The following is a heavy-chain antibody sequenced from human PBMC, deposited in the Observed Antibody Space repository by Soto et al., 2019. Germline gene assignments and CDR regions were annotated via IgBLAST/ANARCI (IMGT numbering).Heavy chain of an antibody. CDR3: ARDKHEFLAWLSYYMDV. Sequence: GASVKVSCEASGDTFTSYGISWVRQSPGQGLEWMGWISAYNGNTNYAQKLQGRVTMTTDTSTSTAYMELRSLRSDDTAVYYCARDKHEFLAWLSYYMDVWGKGTTVTVSS. CDR1: GDTFTSYG. CDR2: ISAYNGNT. D-gene: IGHD3-3*01. V-gene: IGHV1-18*01. J-gene: IGHJ6*03.